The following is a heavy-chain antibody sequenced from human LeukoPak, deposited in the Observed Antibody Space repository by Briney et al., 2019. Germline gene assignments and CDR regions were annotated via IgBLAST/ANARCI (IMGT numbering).Heavy chain of an antibody. V-gene: IGHV3-30*18. Sequence: GRSLRLSCAASGFTSSSYGIHWVRQSPGKGLEWVAVVSYLGDDQFYAESVKGRFTISRDNSKKTVFLQMNSLRGEDTAVYYCAKDRSSGPHYYYGMDVWGRGTTVIVSS. D-gene: IGHD3-22*01. CDR3: AKDRSSGPHYYYGMDV. J-gene: IGHJ6*02. CDR2: VSYLGDDQ. CDR1: GFTSSSYG.